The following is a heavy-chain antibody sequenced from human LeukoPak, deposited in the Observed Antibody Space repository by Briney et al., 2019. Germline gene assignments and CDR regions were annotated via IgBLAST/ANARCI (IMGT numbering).Heavy chain of an antibody. D-gene: IGHD2-15*01. Sequence: GGSLRLSCAPSGFAFSKYEMKWVRQAPAKGLKWVSYISRSGSVIYYADSVKGRFTISRDNAKSSLYLQMNRLRAEDTAFYYCARDLVVAAAPGAFDLWGQGTMVTVSS. V-gene: IGHV3-48*03. CDR3: ARDLVVAAAPGAFDL. CDR1: GFAFSKYE. J-gene: IGHJ3*01. CDR2: ISRSGSVI.